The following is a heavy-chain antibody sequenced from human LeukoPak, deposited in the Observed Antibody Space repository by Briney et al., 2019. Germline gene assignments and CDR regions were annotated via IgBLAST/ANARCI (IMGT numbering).Heavy chain of an antibody. CDR2: IYYSGST. D-gene: IGHD3-10*01. CDR1: GGSISSYY. Sequence: SETLSLTCTVSGGSISSYYWSWIRQPPGKGLGWIGYIYYSGSTNYNPSLKSRVTISVDTSKNQFSLNLTSVTAADTAVYYCARPRLLYGSGPILVWGQGNLVTVSS. V-gene: IGHV4-59*12. J-gene: IGHJ4*02. CDR3: ARPRLLYGSGPILV.